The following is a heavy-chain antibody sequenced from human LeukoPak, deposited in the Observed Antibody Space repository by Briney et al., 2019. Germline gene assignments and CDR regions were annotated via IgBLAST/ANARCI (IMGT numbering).Heavy chain of an antibody. CDR2: INNDGSSI. Sequence: GGSLRLSCAASGFTFSSYWMHWVRQAPGKGLFWVSRINNDGSSISYADSVKGRFTISRDNAKNTLYLQMNSLSAEDTALYYCARVDTDTSGYYFDYWGQGTLVTVSS. CDR3: ARVDTDTSGYYFDY. CDR1: GFTFSSYW. V-gene: IGHV3-74*01. D-gene: IGHD6-19*01. J-gene: IGHJ4*02.